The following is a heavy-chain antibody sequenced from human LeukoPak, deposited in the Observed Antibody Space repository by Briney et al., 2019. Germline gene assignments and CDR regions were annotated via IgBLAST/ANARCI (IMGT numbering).Heavy chain of an antibody. J-gene: IGHJ4*02. CDR2: FDPEDGET. V-gene: IGHV1-24*01. D-gene: IGHD3-22*01. Sequence: ASVKVSCKVSGYTLSELSMHWVRQAPGKGLEWMISFDPEDGETIYAQKFQGRVTMTEDTSTDTAYMELSSLISEDTAVYYCATVPRPHYDSSGYNLIGWGQGTLVTVSS. CDR3: ATVPRPHYDSSGYNLIG. CDR1: GYTLSELS.